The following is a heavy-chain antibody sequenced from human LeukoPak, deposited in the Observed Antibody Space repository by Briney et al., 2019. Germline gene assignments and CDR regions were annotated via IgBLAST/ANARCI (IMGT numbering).Heavy chain of an antibody. D-gene: IGHD3-10*01. CDR1: GFTFSSYS. CDR3: ARGGTDGVYFDY. J-gene: IGHJ4*02. V-gene: IGHV3-48*01. CDR2: ISSSSSTI. Sequence: GGSLRLSCAASGFTFSSYSMNWVRQAPGKGLEWVSYISSSSSTIYYADSVKGRFTISRDNAKNSLYLQMNSLRAEDTAVYYCARGGTDGVYFDYWGQGTWSPSPQ.